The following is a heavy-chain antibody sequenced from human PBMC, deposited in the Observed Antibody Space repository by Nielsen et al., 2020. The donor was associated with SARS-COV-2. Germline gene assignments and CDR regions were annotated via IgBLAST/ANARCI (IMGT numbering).Heavy chain of an antibody. D-gene: IGHD1-20*01. Sequence: ASVKVSCKASGYTFTSYDINWVRQATGQGLEWMGWMNPNSGNTGYAQKFQGRVTMTRNTSINTAYMELSSLRSEDTAVYYCARMGKYNWKDIHYYMDVWGKGTTVTVSS. J-gene: IGHJ6*03. CDR1: GYTFTSYD. V-gene: IGHV1-8*01. CDR3: ARMGKYNWKDIHYYMDV. CDR2: MNPNSGNT.